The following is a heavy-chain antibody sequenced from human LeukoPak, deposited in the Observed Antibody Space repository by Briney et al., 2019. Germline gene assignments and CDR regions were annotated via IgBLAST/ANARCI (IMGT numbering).Heavy chain of an antibody. CDR2: ISGSGSIT. D-gene: IGHD3-10*01. J-gene: IGHJ4*02. CDR3: AKSLGGDYGSGSYYVVFDS. CDR1: GFTFSTYS. V-gene: IGHV3-23*01. Sequence: GGSLRLSCAASGFTFSTYSINWVRQAPGKGLEWVSSISGSGSITYYADSVKGRFTISRDTSKNTLWLQMNSLRVDDTALYYCAKSLGGDYGSGSYYVVFDSWGQGTLVTVSS.